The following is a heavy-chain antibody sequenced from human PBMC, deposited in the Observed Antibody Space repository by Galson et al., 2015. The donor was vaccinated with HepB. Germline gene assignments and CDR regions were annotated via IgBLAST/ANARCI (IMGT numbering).Heavy chain of an antibody. CDR2: IWYDGSNK. D-gene: IGHD3-3*01. V-gene: IGHV3-33*01. CDR3: ARVYYDFWSGYSDAFDI. CDR1: GFTFSSYG. Sequence: SLRLSCAASGFTFSSYGMHWVRQAPGKGLEWVAVIWYDGSNKYYADSVKGRFTISRDNSKNTLYLQMNSLRAEDTAVYYCARVYYDFWSGYSDAFDIWGQGTMVTVSS. J-gene: IGHJ3*02.